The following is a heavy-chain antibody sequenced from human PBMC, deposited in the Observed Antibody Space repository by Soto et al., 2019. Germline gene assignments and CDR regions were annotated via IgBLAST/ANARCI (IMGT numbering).Heavy chain of an antibody. V-gene: IGHV2-5*02. CDR2: IYWDDDK. D-gene: IGHD5-18*01. J-gene: IGHJ4*02. CDR1: GFSRTTSGVG. Sequence: QITLKESGPTRVKPTQTLTLTCTFSGFSRTTSGVGVGWIRKTPGQALEWLAVIYWDDDKRYSPTLKNRLTITKDSSKNQVVLTMAYMDPVDTATYFCVHRGYMYGNWDHGYFDYWGQGTLVTVSS. CDR3: VHRGYMYGNWDHGYFDY.